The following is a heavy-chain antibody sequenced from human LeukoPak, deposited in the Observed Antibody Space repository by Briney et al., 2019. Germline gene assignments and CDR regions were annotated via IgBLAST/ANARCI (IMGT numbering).Heavy chain of an antibody. D-gene: IGHD3-22*01. V-gene: IGHV3-30-3*01. J-gene: IGHJ3*02. CDR3: ARAGYDSSWGGAFDI. CDR1: GFTFSSYA. CDR2: ISYDGSNK. Sequence: PGGSLRLPCAASGFTFSSYAMHWVRQAPGKGLEWVAVISYDGSNKYYADSVKGRFTISRDNPKNTLYLQMNSLRAEDTAVYYCARAGYDSSWGGAFDIWGQGTMVTVSS.